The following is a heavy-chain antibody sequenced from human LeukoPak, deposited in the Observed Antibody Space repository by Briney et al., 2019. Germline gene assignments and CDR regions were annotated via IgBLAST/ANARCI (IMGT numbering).Heavy chain of an antibody. J-gene: IGHJ3*02. V-gene: IGHV1-8*01. D-gene: IGHD2-15*01. Sequence: TSVKVSCKASGYTFTSYDINWVRQATGQGLEWMGWMNPNSGNTGYAQKFQGRVTMTRNTSISTAYMELSSLRSEDTAVYYCAYRDCSGGSCYWDDAFDIWGQGTMVTVSS. CDR1: GYTFTSYD. CDR3: AYRDCSGGSCYWDDAFDI. CDR2: MNPNSGNT.